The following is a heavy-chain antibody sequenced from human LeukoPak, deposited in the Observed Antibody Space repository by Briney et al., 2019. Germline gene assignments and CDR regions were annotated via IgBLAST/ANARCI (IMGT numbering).Heavy chain of an antibody. J-gene: IGHJ4*02. D-gene: IGHD3-3*01. CDR1: GASYNAYY. Sequence: SETLSLTCAVYGASYNAYYWSWIRQPPGKGQEWIGDIDHRGTATYNPSLKSRLTISADASKNQFSLKLNSVTDADTAVYYCAVGITILGVAASFDSWGQGNLVIVSS. CDR3: AVGITILGVAASFDS. CDR2: IDHRGTA. V-gene: IGHV4-34*01.